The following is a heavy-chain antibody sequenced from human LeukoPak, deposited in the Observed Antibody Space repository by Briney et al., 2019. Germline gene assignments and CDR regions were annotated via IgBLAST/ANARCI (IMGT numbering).Heavy chain of an antibody. CDR3: ARGPSYGKGYFDY. CDR2: INHSGST. D-gene: IGHD4-17*01. J-gene: IGHJ4*02. V-gene: IGHV4-34*01. Sequence: SETLSLTCAVYGGSFSGYYWSWIRQPPGKGLEWTGEINHSGSTNYNPSLKSRVTISVDTSKNQFSLKLSSVTAADTAVYYCARGPSYGKGYFDYWGQGTLVTVSS. CDR1: GGSFSGYY.